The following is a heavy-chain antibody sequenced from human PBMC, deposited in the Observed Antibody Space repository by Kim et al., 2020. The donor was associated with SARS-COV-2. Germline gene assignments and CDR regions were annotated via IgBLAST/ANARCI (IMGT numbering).Heavy chain of an antibody. Sequence: GGSLRLSCAASGFTFSSYGMHWVRQAPGKGLEWMAFMWFEGSTKNYSDSVRGRFAISRDNSKNTLYLQMNNLRVEDTAVYYCAKGAAAGPSYCYYYMDVWGKGAAVTV. CDR3: AKGAAAGPSYCYYYMDV. CDR2: MWFEGSTK. D-gene: IGHD6-13*01. V-gene: IGHV3-30*02. CDR1: GFTFSSYG. J-gene: IGHJ6*03.